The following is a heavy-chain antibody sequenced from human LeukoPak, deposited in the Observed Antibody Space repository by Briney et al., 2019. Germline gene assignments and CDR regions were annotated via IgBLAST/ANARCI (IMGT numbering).Heavy chain of an antibody. CDR3: ARDLPPFKFTIFGVVIGY. Sequence: ASVKVSCKASRYTFTSYGISWVRQAPGQGLEWMGWISAYNGNTNYAQKLQGRVTMTTDTSTSTAYMELRSLRSDDTAVYYCARDLPPFKFTIFGVVIGYWGQGTLVTVSS. J-gene: IGHJ4*02. V-gene: IGHV1-18*01. CDR2: ISAYNGNT. CDR1: RYTFTSYG. D-gene: IGHD3-3*01.